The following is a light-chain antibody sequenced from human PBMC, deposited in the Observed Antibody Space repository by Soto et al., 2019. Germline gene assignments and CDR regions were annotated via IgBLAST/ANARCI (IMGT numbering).Light chain of an antibody. J-gene: IGLJ1*01. Sequence: QLVLTQSSSASASLGSSVKLTCTLSSAHSSYIIAWHQQQPGKAPRYLMKLEGSGSYNKGSGVPDRFSGSSSGADRYLTISNLQSEDEADYYCETWDSNTRVFGTGTKVTVL. CDR3: ETWDSNTRV. V-gene: IGLV4-60*03. CDR1: SAHSSYI. CDR2: LEGSGSY.